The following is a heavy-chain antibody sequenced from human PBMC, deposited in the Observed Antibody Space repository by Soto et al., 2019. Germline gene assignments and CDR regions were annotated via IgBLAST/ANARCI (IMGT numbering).Heavy chain of an antibody. CDR2: IHYSGTT. V-gene: IGHV4-34*01. Sequence: SETLSLTCAVYGGSLSDYSWTWIRQPPGKGLEWIGYIHYSGTTYYNPSLKSRVTISVDTSKSQFSLKLSSVTAADTAVYYCARSRGSDYYDSSGYSVLDYWGQGTLVTVSS. CDR1: GGSLSDYS. CDR3: ARSRGSDYYDSSGYSVLDY. J-gene: IGHJ4*02. D-gene: IGHD3-22*01.